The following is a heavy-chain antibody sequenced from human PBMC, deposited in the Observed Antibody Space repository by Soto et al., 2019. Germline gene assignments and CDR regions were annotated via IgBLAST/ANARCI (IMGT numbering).Heavy chain of an antibody. CDR2: INYSGST. CDR3: ARETGVRYPFDP. D-gene: IGHD3-9*01. V-gene: IGHV4-59*01. CDR1: GGSISSYF. J-gene: IGHJ5*02. Sequence: QVQLQESGPGLVKPSETLSLTCTVSGGSISSYFWSWIRQPRGRGLEWIGYINYSGSTNYNPSLKSRVTISVDTSKNQFSLKLSSVTAADTAMYYCARETGVRYPFDPWGQGTLVTVSS.